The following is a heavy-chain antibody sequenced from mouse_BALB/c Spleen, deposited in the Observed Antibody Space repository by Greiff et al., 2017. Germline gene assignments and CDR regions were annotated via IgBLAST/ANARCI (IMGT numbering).Heavy chain of an antibody. Sequence: EVQLQQSGAELAKPGASVKLSCTASGFNIKDTYMHWVKQRPEQGLEWIGRIDPANGNTKYDPKFQGKATITADTSSNTAYLQLSSLTSEDTAVYYCAREEGYYGSSYDAMDYWGQGTSVTVSS. CDR3: AREEGYYGSSYDAMDY. J-gene: IGHJ4*01. CDR2: IDPANGNT. V-gene: IGHV14-3*02. CDR1: GFNIKDTY. D-gene: IGHD1-1*01.